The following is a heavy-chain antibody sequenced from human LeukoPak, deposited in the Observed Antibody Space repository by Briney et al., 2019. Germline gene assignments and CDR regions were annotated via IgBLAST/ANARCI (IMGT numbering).Heavy chain of an antibody. Sequence: GSLRLSCAASGFTFRGYAMSWVRQAPGKGLEWVSAISTSGGSTYYADSVKGRFTISRDNSKNTLYLQMNSLRAEDTAVYYCAKEALQSLRYSYISNFDYWGRGTLVTVSS. J-gene: IGHJ4*02. CDR1: GFTFRGYA. V-gene: IGHV3-23*01. D-gene: IGHD5-18*01. CDR3: AKEALQSLRYSYISNFDY. CDR2: ISTSGGST.